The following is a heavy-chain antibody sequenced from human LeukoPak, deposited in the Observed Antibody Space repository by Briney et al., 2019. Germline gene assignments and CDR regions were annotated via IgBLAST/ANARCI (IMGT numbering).Heavy chain of an antibody. V-gene: IGHV3-23*01. J-gene: IGHJ4*02. CDR3: AKDQGMTPHYSDY. Sequence: PGGSLRLSCAASGFTFSSFAMSWVRQAPGKGLEWVSSISGSAVSTYYADPVKGRFTISRDNSKNTLYLQMNGLRAEDTAVYYCAKDQGMTPHYSDYWGQGTLVTVSS. CDR2: ISGSAVST. D-gene: IGHD1-14*01. CDR1: GFTFSSFA.